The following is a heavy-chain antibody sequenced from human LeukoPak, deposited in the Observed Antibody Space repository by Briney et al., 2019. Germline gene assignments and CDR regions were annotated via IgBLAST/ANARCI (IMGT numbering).Heavy chain of an antibody. J-gene: IGHJ4*02. D-gene: IGHD1-26*01. CDR1: GGSVSISNW. CDR2: IYHSGST. Sequence: SETLSLTCAVSGGSVSISNWWSWVRQPPGKGLEWIGEIYHSGSTNYNPSLKSRVTISVDTSKNQFSLKLSSVTAADTAVYYCARTSIAGSPGYWGQGTLVTVSS. CDR3: ARTSIAGSPGY. V-gene: IGHV4-4*02.